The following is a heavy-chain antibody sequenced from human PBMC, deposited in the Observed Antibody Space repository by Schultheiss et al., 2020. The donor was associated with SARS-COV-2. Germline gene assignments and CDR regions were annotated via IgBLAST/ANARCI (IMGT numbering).Heavy chain of an antibody. CDR2: ISSSSSYI. Sequence: GGSLRLSCAASGFTFSSYSMNWVRQAPGKGLEWVSSISSSSSYIYYADSVKGRFTISRDNAKNSLYLQMNSLRAEDTAVYYCARSDYYGSGRYYFDYWGQGTLVTVSS. CDR3: ARSDYYGSGRYYFDY. D-gene: IGHD3-10*01. J-gene: IGHJ4*02. CDR1: GFTFSSYS. V-gene: IGHV3-21*01.